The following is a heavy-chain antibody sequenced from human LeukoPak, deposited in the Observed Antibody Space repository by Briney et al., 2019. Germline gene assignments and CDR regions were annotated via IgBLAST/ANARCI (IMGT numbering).Heavy chain of an antibody. Sequence: PSETLSLTCAVYGGSFRGYYWSWIRQPPGKGLEWIGYIYYSGSTNYNPSLKSRVTISVDTSKNQFSLKLSSVTAADTAVYYCARQGIAVAGTGYFDYWGQGTLVTVSS. V-gene: IGHV4-59*08. CDR3: ARQGIAVAGTGYFDY. CDR2: IYYSGST. J-gene: IGHJ4*02. CDR1: GGSFRGYY. D-gene: IGHD6-19*01.